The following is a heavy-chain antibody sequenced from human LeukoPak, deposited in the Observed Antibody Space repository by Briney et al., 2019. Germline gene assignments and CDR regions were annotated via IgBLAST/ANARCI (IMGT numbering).Heavy chain of an antibody. CDR2: MNPNSGNT. D-gene: IGHD2-2*01. V-gene: IGHV1-8*03. CDR3: ARGGNIVVVPAAPDFQR. CDR1: GYTFTSYD. J-gene: IGHJ1*01. Sequence: ASVKVSCKASGYTFTSYDINWVRQATGQGLEWMGWMNPNSGNTGYAQKFQGRVTITRNTSISTAYMELSSLRSEDTAVYYCARGGNIVVVPAAPDFQRWGQGTLVTVSS.